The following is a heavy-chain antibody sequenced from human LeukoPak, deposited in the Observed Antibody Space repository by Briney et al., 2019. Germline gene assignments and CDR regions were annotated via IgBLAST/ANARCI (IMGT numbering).Heavy chain of an antibody. J-gene: IGHJ4*02. D-gene: IGHD3-22*01. CDR3: TTGEASIVVVITLYFDY. CDR2: IKQDGSEK. Sequence: PGGSLRLSCAASGFTFSSYGMHWVRQAPGKGLEWVANIKQDGSEKYYVDSVKGRFTISRDNAKNTLYLRMNSLKTEDTAVYYCTTGEASIVVVITLYFDYWGQETLVTVSS. V-gene: IGHV3-7*03. CDR1: GFTFSSYG.